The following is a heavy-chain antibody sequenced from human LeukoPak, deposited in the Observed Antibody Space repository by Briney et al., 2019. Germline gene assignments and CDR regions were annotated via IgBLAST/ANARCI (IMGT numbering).Heavy chain of an antibody. Sequence: PSETLSLTCTVSGGSISSGGYYWSWIRQHPGKGLEWIGYIYYSGSTYYNPSLKSRVTISVDTSKNQFSLKLSSVTAADTAVYYCARVRLVVAATFQFDPWGQGTLVTVSS. CDR1: GGSISSGGYY. CDR3: ARVRLVVAATFQFDP. V-gene: IGHV4-31*03. CDR2: IYYSGST. J-gene: IGHJ5*02. D-gene: IGHD2-15*01.